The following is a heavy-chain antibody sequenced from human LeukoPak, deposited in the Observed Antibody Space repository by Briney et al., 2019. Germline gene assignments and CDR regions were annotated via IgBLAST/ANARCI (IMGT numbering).Heavy chain of an antibody. CDR1: GGSISSGGYY. Sequence: PSQTLSLTCTVSGGSISSGGYYWSWIRQHPGKGLEWIGYIYYSGSTYYNPSLKSRVTISVDTSKNQFSLELSSVTAADTAVYYCARVLVVPAVLGAYYYYYGMDVWGQGTTVTVSS. CDR2: IYYSGST. CDR3: ARVLVVPAVLGAYYYYYGMDV. D-gene: IGHD2-2*01. V-gene: IGHV4-31*03. J-gene: IGHJ6*02.